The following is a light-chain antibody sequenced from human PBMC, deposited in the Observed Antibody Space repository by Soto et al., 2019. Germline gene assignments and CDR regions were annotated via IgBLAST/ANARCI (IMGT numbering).Light chain of an antibody. CDR3: QQYGSSPPWT. Sequence: SGLTQAPGTLSLSPGERATVSCRSSQSVSSSYLAWYQQKPGQAPRLLIYGASSRATGIPDRFSGSGSGTDFTLTISRLEPEDFAVYYCQQYGSSPPWTFGRGTKVDIK. V-gene: IGKV3-20*01. J-gene: IGKJ1*01. CDR1: QSVSSSY. CDR2: GAS.